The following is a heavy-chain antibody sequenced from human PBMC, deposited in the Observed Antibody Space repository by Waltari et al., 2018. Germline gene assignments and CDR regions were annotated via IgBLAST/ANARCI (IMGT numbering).Heavy chain of an antibody. J-gene: IGHJ3*02. CDR3: ARDRGLSCGGDCYDAFDI. CDR2: IYHSGST. CDR1: GYSISSGYY. Sequence: QMQLQESGPGLVKPSETLSLTCAVSGYSISSGYYWGWIRQPPGKGLEWIGSIYHSGSTYYNPSLKSRVTISVDTSKNQFSLKLSSVTAADTAVYYCARDRGLSCGGDCYDAFDIWGQGTMVTVSS. V-gene: IGHV4-38-2*02. D-gene: IGHD2-21*01.